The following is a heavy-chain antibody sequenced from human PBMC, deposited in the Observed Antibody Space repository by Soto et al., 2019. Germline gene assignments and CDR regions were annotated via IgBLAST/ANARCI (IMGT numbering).Heavy chain of an antibody. CDR1: GGSIDDINSY. V-gene: IGHV4-30-4*01. D-gene: IGHD3-16*02. J-gene: IGHJ4*02. CDR3: ARSTYGEGYPHFFAD. CDR2: IHNTGNT. Sequence: QVQLQESGPGLVMPSQTLSLTCAVSGGSIDDINSYWTWIRQSPGRSPEWIGYIHNTGNTFYSPSLKRRLAISIDRSQRQFSLKLSAVTAADTAFYYCARSTYGEGYPHFFADWGQGTLVTVSS.